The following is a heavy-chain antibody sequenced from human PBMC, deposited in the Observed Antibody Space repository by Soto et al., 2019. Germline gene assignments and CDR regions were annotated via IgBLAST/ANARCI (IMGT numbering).Heavy chain of an antibody. D-gene: IGHD6-6*01. J-gene: IGHJ4*02. CDR1: GFTLSSCV. V-gene: IGHV3-23*01. CDR3: AKGPQQLVHGVFDS. Sequence: ELQVLESGGGLVQPGGSLRLSCAASGFTLSSCVMSWVRQAPGKGLEWVSGIDVGSSGGGTYYADSVKGRFIISRDNSKNTLYLQMNSLRADDTAVYYCAKGPQQLVHGVFDSWGQGTLVTVSS. CDR2: IDVGSSGGGT.